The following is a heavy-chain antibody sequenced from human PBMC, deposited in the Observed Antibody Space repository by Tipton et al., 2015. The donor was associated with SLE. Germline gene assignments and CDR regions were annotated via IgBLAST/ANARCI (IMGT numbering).Heavy chain of an antibody. D-gene: IGHD3-22*01. V-gene: IGHV1-69*01. CDR1: GGTFSTFP. CDR2: IIPFFAAA. CDR3: ARSIKFSDSGGYGYYYYYMDV. Sequence: QVQLVQSGAEVKKPGSSVKVSCKSSGGTFSTFPINWVRQAPGQGLEWMGGIIPFFAAANYAQNFQDRLTITRDESTSTAYMELSSLRPEDTAIYYCARSIKFSDSGGYGYYYYYMDVWGKGTTVTVSS. J-gene: IGHJ6*03.